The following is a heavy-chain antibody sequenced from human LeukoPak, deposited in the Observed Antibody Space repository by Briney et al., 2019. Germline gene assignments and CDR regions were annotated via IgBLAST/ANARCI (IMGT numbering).Heavy chain of an antibody. J-gene: IGHJ5*02. CDR3: ATTRTAAGYNWFDP. CDR1: GGSISSGGYY. Sequence: SQTLSLTCTVSGGSISSGGYYWSWIRQHPGKGLEWIGYIYYSGSTYYNPSLKSRVTISVDTSKNQFSLKLSSVTAADTAVYYCATTRTAAGYNWFDPWGQGTLVTVSS. CDR2: IYYSGST. D-gene: IGHD6-13*01. V-gene: IGHV4-31*03.